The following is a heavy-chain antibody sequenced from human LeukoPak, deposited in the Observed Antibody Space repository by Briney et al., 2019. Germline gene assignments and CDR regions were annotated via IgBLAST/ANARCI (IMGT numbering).Heavy chain of an antibody. CDR2: ISKDGSKR. V-gene: IGHV3-30*18. D-gene: IGHD6-13*01. J-gene: IGHJ6*03. CDR3: ANWVSRGGYYHYYMDV. Sequence: GRSLRLSCGISGLTFSSYGMHWVRQAPGKGLEWVAIISKDGSKRYYADSVKGRFTISIDDSKNTLFLDLNSLTIEDTGVYYCANWVSRGGYYHYYMDVWGKGTTVTVSS. CDR1: GLTFSSYG.